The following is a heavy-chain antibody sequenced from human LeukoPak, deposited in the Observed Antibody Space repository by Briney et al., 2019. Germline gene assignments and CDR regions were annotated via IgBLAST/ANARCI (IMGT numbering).Heavy chain of an antibody. CDR3: AKDGGTVTSYYFDS. Sequence: GGSLRLSCAASGFTFSTYSMNWVRQAPGNGLEWVSSITSSSASIYYADSVKGRFTISRDNAKNSLYLQMNSLRAEDTAVYYCAKDGGTVTSYYFDSWGLGTLVTVSS. D-gene: IGHD4-11*01. CDR1: GFTFSTYS. J-gene: IGHJ4*02. CDR2: ITSSSASI. V-gene: IGHV3-21*04.